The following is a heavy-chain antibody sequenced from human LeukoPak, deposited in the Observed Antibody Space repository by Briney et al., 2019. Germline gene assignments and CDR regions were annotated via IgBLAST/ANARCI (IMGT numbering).Heavy chain of an antibody. Sequence: GGSLRLSCAASGFTVSSNYMSWVCQAPGKGLEWVSVIYSGGSTYYADSVKGRFTISRDNSRNTLYLQMNSLRAEDTAVYYCARDRIAAAGHFPSDYWGQGTLVTVSS. D-gene: IGHD6-13*01. CDR3: ARDRIAAAGHFPSDY. V-gene: IGHV3-53*01. J-gene: IGHJ4*02. CDR2: IYSGGST. CDR1: GFTVSSNY.